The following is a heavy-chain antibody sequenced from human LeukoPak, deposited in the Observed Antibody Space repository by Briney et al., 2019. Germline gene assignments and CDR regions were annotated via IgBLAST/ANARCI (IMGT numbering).Heavy chain of an antibody. CDR1: GGSISSYY. V-gene: IGHV4-4*07. CDR2: IYTSGST. D-gene: IGHD1-1*01. CDR3: ARVAQAGGTDY. J-gene: IGHJ4*02. Sequence: SETLSLTCTVPGGSISSYYWSWIRQPAGKGLEWIGRIYTSGSTNYNPSLKSRVTISVDKSKNQFSLKLSSVTAADTAVYYCARVAQAGGTDYWGQGTLVTVSS.